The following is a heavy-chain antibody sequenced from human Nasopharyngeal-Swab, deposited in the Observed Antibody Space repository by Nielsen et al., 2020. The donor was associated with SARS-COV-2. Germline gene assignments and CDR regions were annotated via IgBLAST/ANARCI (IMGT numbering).Heavy chain of an antibody. V-gene: IGHV3-30*03. Sequence: GGSLRLSCAASGFTFSSYGMHWVRQAPGKGLEWVAVISYDGSNKYYADSVKGRFTISRDNSKNTLYLQMNSLRAEDTAVYYCARVAGGYGYYYYYYGMDVWGRGTTVTVSS. CDR1: GFTFSSYG. CDR3: ARVAGGYGYYYYYYGMDV. CDR2: ISYDGSNK. D-gene: IGHD5-12*01. J-gene: IGHJ6*02.